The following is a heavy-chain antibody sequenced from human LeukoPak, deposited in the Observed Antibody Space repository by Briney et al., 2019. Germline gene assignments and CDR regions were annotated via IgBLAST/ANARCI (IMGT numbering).Heavy chain of an antibody. Sequence: ASVKVSCKASGYTFTGYYMHWVRQAPGQRLEWMGWINAGNGNTKYSQEFQGRVTITRDTSASTAYMELSSLRSEDMAVYYCARSPSLSSSWYFDYWGQGTLVTVSS. CDR3: ARSPSLSSSWYFDY. D-gene: IGHD6-13*01. CDR1: GYTFTGYY. J-gene: IGHJ4*02. V-gene: IGHV1-3*03. CDR2: INAGNGNT.